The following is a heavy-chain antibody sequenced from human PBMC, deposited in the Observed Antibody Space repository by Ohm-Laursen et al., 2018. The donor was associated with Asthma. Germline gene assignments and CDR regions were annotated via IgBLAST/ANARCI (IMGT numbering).Heavy chain of an antibody. CDR3: ARGRGAGDISGSDPFDL. D-gene: IGHD3-10*01. V-gene: IGHV3-53*01. CDR1: GFSVSTHF. Sequence: GSLRLSCSASGFSVSTHFMNWIRQGPEKGLEWVSDIYPGGATFYADSVKGRFTISRDDSKNTLTLQMSSLRGDDTAVYYCARGRGAGDISGSDPFDLWGQGTTVIVSS. CDR2: IYPGGAT. J-gene: IGHJ3*01.